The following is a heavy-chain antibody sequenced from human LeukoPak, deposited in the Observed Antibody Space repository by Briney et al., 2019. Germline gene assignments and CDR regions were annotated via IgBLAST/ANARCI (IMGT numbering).Heavy chain of an antibody. V-gene: IGHV3-48*03. CDR2: NIVSGGPM. CDR3: STWLRESSLSL. D-gene: IGHD5-12*01. Sequence: GGSLRLSCAASGFTFNNYEVNWFRQAPGKGLEWISHNIVSGGPMYYSDSVKGRFVVSRDPAKNSLYLQMNRLRSEDTATYYCSTWLRESSLSLWGQGTVVTVSS. CDR1: GFTFNNYE. J-gene: IGHJ3*01.